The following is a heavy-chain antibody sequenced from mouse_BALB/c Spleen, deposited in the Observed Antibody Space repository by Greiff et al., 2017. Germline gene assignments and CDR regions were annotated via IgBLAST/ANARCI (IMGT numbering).Heavy chain of an antibody. Sequence: EVQVVESGGGLVKPGGSLKLSCAASGFTFSSHAMSWVRQSPETRLVWVAEISSGGSYTYYPDTVTGRFTISRDNAKNTLYLEMSSLRSEDTAMYYCARGGNYGNYWYFDVWGAGTTVTVSS. CDR3: ARGGNYGNYWYFDV. D-gene: IGHD2-1*01. J-gene: IGHJ1*01. CDR1: GFTFSSHA. V-gene: IGHV5-9-4*01. CDR2: ISSGGSYT.